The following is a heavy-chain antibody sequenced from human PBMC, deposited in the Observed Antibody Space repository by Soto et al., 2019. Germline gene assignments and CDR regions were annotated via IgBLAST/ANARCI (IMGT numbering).Heavy chain of an antibody. Sequence: QVQLQQWGAGLLKPSETLSLTCAVYGGSFSGYYWSWIRQPPGKGLEWIGEINHSGSTNYNPSLKSRVTLSVDTSKNQFSLKLSSVTAADTAVYYCARVSYCGGDCYSRPYYYYGMDVWGQGTTVTVSS. J-gene: IGHJ6*02. CDR2: INHSGST. CDR1: GGSFSGYY. D-gene: IGHD2-21*02. V-gene: IGHV4-34*01. CDR3: ARVSYCGGDCYSRPYYYYGMDV.